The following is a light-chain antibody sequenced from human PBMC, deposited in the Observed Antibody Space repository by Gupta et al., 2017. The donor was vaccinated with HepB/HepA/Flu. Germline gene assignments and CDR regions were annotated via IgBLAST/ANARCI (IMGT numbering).Light chain of an antibody. J-gene: IGKJ2*04. Sequence: EIVLTQSPATLSLSPGERATLSCRASQSVSSYLAWYQQKPGQAPRLLIYDASNRANGIPARFSGSGDGTDLNLTISSREPEDFEVYYCQQRSNGHPMCIFGQGTKLEIK. CDR2: DAS. CDR1: QSVSSY. V-gene: IGKV3-11*01. CDR3: QQRSNGHPMCI.